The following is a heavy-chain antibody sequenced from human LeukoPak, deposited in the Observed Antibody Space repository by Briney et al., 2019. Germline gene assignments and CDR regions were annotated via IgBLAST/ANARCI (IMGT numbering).Heavy chain of an antibody. D-gene: IGHD4-11*01. CDR3: ARGSGYSNYEFDP. J-gene: IGHJ5*02. V-gene: IGHV4-61*02. CDR2: IYTSGST. Sequence: SQTLSLTCTVSGGSISSGSYYWSWIRQPAGKGLEWIGRIYTSGSTNYNPSLESRVTISVDTSKNQFSLKLSSVTAADTAVYYCARGSGYSNYEFDPWGQGTLVTVSS. CDR1: GGSISSGSYY.